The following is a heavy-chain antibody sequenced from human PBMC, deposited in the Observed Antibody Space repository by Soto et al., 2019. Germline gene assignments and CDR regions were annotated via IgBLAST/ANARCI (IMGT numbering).Heavy chain of an antibody. CDR2: IFPRDSDT. J-gene: IGHJ4*02. V-gene: IGHV5-51*01. CDR1: GYDFSTYW. CDR3: ARFESFQPNMAIDY. Sequence: PGESLKISCKGSGYDFSTYWIGWVRQMPGKGLDLMGVIFPRDSDTKYSLSFEGRVILSADTSTDSAYLQWNSLKAPDTGVYYSARFESFQPNMAIDYWGQGTPVTVSS. D-gene: IGHD5-12*01.